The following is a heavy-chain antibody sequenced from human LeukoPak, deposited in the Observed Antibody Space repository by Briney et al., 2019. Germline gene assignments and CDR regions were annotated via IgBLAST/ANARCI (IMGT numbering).Heavy chain of an antibody. CDR1: GDSITRGGFY. V-gene: IGHV4-31*03. CDR3: ARGPHHNWNDGRYFDF. Sequence: SETLSLTCSVSGDSITRGGFYWSWIRQHPEKGLGWLGYIYFLGNTDYTPALKSRMPMSVDTSKNQFSLNLNSVTPADTTFYYCARGPHHNWNDGRYFDFWAQGTLVTVPS. D-gene: IGHD1-20*01. CDR2: IYFLGNT. J-gene: IGHJ4*02.